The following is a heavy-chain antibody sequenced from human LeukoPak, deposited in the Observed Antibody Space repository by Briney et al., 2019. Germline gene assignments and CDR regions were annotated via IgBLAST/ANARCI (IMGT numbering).Heavy chain of an antibody. CDR1: GGSIGSSY. D-gene: IGHD3-10*01. Sequence: PSETLSLTCSVSGGSIGSSYWGWFRQPPGKGLEWIGYMHGSGNTNYNPPLESRVTMSLDASRNQFSLKLRSVTAADTAVYYCTSGQGSLTDLWGQGTLVTVSS. J-gene: IGHJ5*02. V-gene: IGHV4-59*01. CDR3: TSGQGSLTDL. CDR2: MHGSGNT.